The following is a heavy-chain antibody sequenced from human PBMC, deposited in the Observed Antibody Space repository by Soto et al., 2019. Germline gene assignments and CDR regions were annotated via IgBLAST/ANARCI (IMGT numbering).Heavy chain of an antibody. D-gene: IGHD4-17*01. CDR1: GYSFTSYW. V-gene: IGHV5-51*01. J-gene: IGHJ4*02. CDR3: ARPPTTVTTSREVDY. Sequence: GESLKISCKGSGYSFTSYWIGWVRQMPGKGLEWMGIIYPGDSDTRYSPSFQGQVTISADKSISTAYLQWSSLKASDTAMYYCARPPTTVTTSREVDYWGQGTLVTVSS. CDR2: IYPGDSDT.